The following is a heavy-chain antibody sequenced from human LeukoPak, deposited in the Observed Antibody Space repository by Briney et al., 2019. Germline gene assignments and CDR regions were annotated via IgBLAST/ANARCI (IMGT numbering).Heavy chain of an antibody. V-gene: IGHV3-48*03. J-gene: IGHJ4*03. CDR2: ISSSGSTI. CDR1: GFTFSSYE. D-gene: IGHD2-15*01. Sequence: GGSLRLSCAASGFTFSSYEMNWVRQAPGKGLEWVSYISSSGSTIYYADSVKGRFTISRDNAKNSLYLQMNSLRAEDTAVYYCARSGDIVVVVAALPSPYFDYWGQGTMVTVSS. CDR3: ARSGDIVVVVAALPSPYFDY.